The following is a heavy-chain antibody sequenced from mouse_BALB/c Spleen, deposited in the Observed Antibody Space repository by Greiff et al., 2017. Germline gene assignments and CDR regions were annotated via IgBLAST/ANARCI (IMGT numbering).Heavy chain of an antibody. CDR2: ILPGSGST. Sequence: VKLMESGAELMKPGASVKISCKATGYTFSSYWIEWVKQRPGHGLEWIGEILPGSGSTNYNEKFKGKATFTADTSSNTAYMQLSSLTSEDSAVYYCATIYYDYDGFAYWGQGTLVTVSA. D-gene: IGHD2-4*01. V-gene: IGHV1-9*01. J-gene: IGHJ3*01. CDR1: GYTFSSYW. CDR3: ATIYYDYDGFAY.